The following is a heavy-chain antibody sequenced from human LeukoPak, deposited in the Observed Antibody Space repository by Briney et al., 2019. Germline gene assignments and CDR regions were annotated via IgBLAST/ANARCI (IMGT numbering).Heavy chain of an antibody. D-gene: IGHD6-13*01. CDR1: GFTFSSYA. J-gene: IGHJ6*02. V-gene: IGHV3-23*01. Sequence: GGSLRLSCAASGFTFSSYAMSWVRQAPGKGLEWVSAISGSGGSTYYADSVKGRFTISRDNSKNTLYLQMNSLRAEDTAVYYCAKEASISSSRYASIYYYYGMDVWGQGTTVTVSS. CDR3: AKEASISSSRYASIYYYYGMDV. CDR2: ISGSGGST.